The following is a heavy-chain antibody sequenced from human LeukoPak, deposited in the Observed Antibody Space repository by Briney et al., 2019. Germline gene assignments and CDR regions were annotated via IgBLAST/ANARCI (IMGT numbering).Heavy chain of an antibody. Sequence: ASVKVSCKASGGTFSSYAISWVRQAPGQGLEWMGGIISIFGTANYAQKFQGRVTITTDETTSTAYMELSSLRSEDTAVYYCASREWELGAFDMWGQGTKVTVSS. CDR1: GGTFSSYA. CDR2: IISIFGTA. J-gene: IGHJ3*02. CDR3: ASREWELGAFDM. V-gene: IGHV1-69*05. D-gene: IGHD1-26*01.